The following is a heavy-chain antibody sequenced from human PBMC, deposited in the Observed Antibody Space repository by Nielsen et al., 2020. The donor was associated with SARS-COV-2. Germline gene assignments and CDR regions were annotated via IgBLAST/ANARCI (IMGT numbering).Heavy chain of an antibody. CDR2: ISRSGDVT. Sequence: GESLKISCAASGLTFSSSAMSWVRQAPGKGLEWVSTISRSGDVTYYADSVKGRFTVSRDNSKNTLYLQMNGLRVEDTALYYCTKDNPQGDYWGQGTLVTVSS. CDR1: GLTFSSSA. J-gene: IGHJ4*02. CDR3: TKDNPQGDY. V-gene: IGHV3-23*01.